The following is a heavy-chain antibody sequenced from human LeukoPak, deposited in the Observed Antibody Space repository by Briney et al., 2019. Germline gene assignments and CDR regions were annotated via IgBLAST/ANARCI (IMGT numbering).Heavy chain of an antibody. D-gene: IGHD6-13*01. V-gene: IGHV4-59*01. CDR1: GGSISSYY. Sequence: SETLSLTCTVSGGSISSYYWSWIRQPPGKGLEWIGYIYYSGSTNYNPSLKSRVTISVDTSKNQFSLKLSSVTAADTAVYYCATIPGAAAGHKYYYYYYGMDVWGQGTTVTVSS. CDR2: IYYSGST. CDR3: ATIPGAAAGHKYYYYYYGMDV. J-gene: IGHJ6*02.